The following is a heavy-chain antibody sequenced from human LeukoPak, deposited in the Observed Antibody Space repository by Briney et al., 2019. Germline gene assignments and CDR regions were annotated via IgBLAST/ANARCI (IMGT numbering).Heavy chain of an antibody. J-gene: IGHJ4*02. D-gene: IGHD3-22*01. CDR3: ASQYYYDSSGYFQT. CDR1: GGSISSYS. Sequence: PSETLSLTCTVSGGSISSYSWSWIRQPPGKGLEWIGYIYHSGSTYYNPSLKSRVTISVDRSKNQFSLKLSSVTAADTAVYYCASQYYYDSSGYFQTWGQGTLVTVSS. CDR2: IYHSGST. V-gene: IGHV4-30-2*01.